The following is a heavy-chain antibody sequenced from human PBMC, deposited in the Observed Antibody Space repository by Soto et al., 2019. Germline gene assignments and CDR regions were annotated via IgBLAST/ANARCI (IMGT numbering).Heavy chain of an antibody. D-gene: IGHD2-21*02. CDR1: RFTFGSYW. Sequence: SLRLSCTAPRFTFGSYWMHWVRQAPGKGLVWVSDINVDGTETWYADSVKGRFTISRDNAKNSVSLQMNSLRAEDTAVYYCAREETAWPLASGLDVWGQGTPVTVSS. CDR2: INVDGTET. CDR3: AREETAWPLASGLDV. V-gene: IGHV3-74*01. J-gene: IGHJ6*02.